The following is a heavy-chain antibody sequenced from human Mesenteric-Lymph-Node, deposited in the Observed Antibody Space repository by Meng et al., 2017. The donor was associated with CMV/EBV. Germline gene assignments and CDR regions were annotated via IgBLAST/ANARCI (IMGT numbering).Heavy chain of an antibody. J-gene: IGHJ4*02. CDR1: GYY. V-gene: IGHV4-34*01. CDR2: INHSGST. D-gene: IGHD3-10*01. Sequence: GYYWRWLRQPPGKGLEGIGEINHSGSTNYNPSLKRRVTISVDTSKNQFSLKLSSATAADTAVYYCARVGGLLWFGELYIRSAEFDYWGQGTLVTVSS. CDR3: ARVGGLLWFGELYIRSAEFDY.